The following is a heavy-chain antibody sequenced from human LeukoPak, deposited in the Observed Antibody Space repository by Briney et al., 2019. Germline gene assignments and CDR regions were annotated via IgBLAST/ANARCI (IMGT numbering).Heavy chain of an antibody. CDR1: GYTFTSYY. J-gene: IGHJ4*02. V-gene: IGHV1-46*01. CDR2: INTSGGST. CDR3: ARGSRWLGDY. Sequence: GASVKVSCKASGYTFTSYYMHWIRQAPGQGLEWMGVINTSGGSTSYEQKFQDRVTMTRDTSTSTVYMELSSLRSEDTAVYYCARGSRWLGDYWGQGTLVTVSS. D-gene: IGHD5-24*01.